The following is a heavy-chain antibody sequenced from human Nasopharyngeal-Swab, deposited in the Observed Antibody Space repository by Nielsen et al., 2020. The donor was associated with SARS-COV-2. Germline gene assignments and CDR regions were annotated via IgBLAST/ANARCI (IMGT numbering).Heavy chain of an antibody. CDR3: ARVHRGRYYYYGMDV. D-gene: IGHD5-12*01. CDR1: GGSISSYY. CDR2: IYYSGST. V-gene: IGHV4-59*13. Sequence: SETLSLTCTVSGGSISSYYWSWIRQPPGKGLEWIGYIYYSGSTNYNPSLKSRVTISVDTSKNQFSLKLSSVTAADTAVYYCARVHRGRYYYYGMDVWGQGTTVTVSS. J-gene: IGHJ6*02.